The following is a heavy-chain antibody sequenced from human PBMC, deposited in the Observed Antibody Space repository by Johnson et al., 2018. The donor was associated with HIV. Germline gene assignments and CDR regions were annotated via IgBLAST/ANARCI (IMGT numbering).Heavy chain of an antibody. CDR1: GFSFDDYA. Sequence: EVQVLESGGGLVQPGRSLRLSCAASGFSFDDYAMHWVRQPPGKGLEWVAAISWNTASIGYADSVKGRFTISREHAKRSLFLQMNRLRAEDTAVYYCAREKYNSSAATDAFDIWGQGTMVTVSS. CDR3: AREKYNSSAATDAFDI. J-gene: IGHJ3*02. CDR2: ISWNTASI. D-gene: IGHD6-6*01. V-gene: IGHV3-9*01.